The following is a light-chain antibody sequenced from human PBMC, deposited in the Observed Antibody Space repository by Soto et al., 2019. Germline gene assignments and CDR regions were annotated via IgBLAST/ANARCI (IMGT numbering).Light chain of an antibody. V-gene: IGLV2-11*01. CDR2: DVD. CDR1: SSDVGGYNY. CDR3: CSYGGGYTPLL. J-gene: IGLJ2*01. Sequence: QSALTQPRSVSGSPGQSVTISCTGISSDVGGYNYVSWYQQHPGKAPKLIIYDVDKRPSGVPDRFSGSKSGNTASLSISGLQAEDEADYYCCSYGGGYTPLLFGGGTQLTVL.